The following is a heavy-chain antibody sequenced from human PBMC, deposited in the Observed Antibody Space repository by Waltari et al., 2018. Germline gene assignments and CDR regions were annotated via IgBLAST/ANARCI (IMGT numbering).Heavy chain of an antibody. V-gene: IGHV3-23*01. D-gene: IGHD1-26*01. Sequence: DVQLLESGGDLVQPGGSLRLSCAASRFTFSNYAMVWVRQAQGKGLDWVSTITSAGESTLHADSVKGRFTISRDNSKDTLYLQMSSLRADDTALYYCAKGVNSGTAYSAFEIWGQGTVVTVSP. J-gene: IGHJ3*02. CDR3: AKGVNSGTAYSAFEI. CDR1: RFTFSNYA. CDR2: ITSAGEST.